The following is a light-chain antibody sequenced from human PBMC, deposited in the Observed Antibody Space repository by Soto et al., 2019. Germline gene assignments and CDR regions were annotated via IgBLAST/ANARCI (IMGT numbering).Light chain of an antibody. V-gene: IGKV3-15*01. CDR2: GAS. J-gene: IGKJ5*01. CDR1: QSVSGN. CDR3: QQYNYRPPA. Sequence: EKVMTQAPATPAVSPGERGGPSCRGSQSVSGNLAWYQQTPGQAPRLLIYGASTRATGIPARFSGSGFGTEFTLTISSLKSEDFAVYYCQQYNYRPPAFGQGTRLEIK.